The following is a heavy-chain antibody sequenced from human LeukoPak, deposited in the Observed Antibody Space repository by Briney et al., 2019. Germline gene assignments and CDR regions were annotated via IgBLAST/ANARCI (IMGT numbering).Heavy chain of an antibody. D-gene: IGHD3-22*01. CDR1: GDSVSSNSAA. V-gene: IGHV6-1*01. Sequence: PSQTLSLTCAISGDSVSSNSAAWNWIRQSPSRGLEWLGRTYYRSKWYNDYAVSVKSRITINPDTSKNQFSLQLNSVTPEDTAVYYCARAPPHYYDSSGYYDYYYGMDVWGQGTTVTVSS. CDR3: ARAPPHYYDSSGYYDYYYGMDV. CDR2: TYYRSKWYN. J-gene: IGHJ6*02.